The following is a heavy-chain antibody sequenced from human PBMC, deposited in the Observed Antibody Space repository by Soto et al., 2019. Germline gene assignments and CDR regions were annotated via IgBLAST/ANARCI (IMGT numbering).Heavy chain of an antibody. J-gene: IGHJ4*02. D-gene: IGHD3-10*01. CDR1: GFTFITYG. CDR2: IWYDGSKK. V-gene: IGHV3-33*01. Sequence: QVHLVESGGGVVQPGRSLRLSCAASGFTFITYGMHWVRQAPGKGLEWVAVIWYDGSKKYYADSVKGRFTISRDNSKNXLYLQMNSLRVDDTAVYYCARDYYGSGSQYNPLDYWGQGTLVTVSS. CDR3: ARDYYGSGSQYNPLDY.